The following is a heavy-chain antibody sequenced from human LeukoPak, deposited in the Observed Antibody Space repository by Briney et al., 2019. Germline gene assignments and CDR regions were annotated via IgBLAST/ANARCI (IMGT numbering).Heavy chain of an antibody. CDR2: ISGSGGST. V-gene: IGHV3-23*01. D-gene: IGHD3-10*01. CDR1: GFNFSSYA. CDR3: AKGELLWFGISNWFDP. Sequence: GGSLRLSCAASGFNFSSYAMSWVRQAPGKGLEWVSAISGSGGSTYYADSVKGRFTISRDNSKNTLYLQMNSLRAEDTAVYYCAKGELLWFGISNWFDPWGQGTLVTVSS. J-gene: IGHJ5*02.